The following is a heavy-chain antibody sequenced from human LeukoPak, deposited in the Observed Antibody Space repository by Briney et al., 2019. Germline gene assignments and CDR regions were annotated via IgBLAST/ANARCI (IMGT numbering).Heavy chain of an antibody. CDR3: ARTTSRGYGDYEVASDGYYYYGMDV. CDR2: INHSGST. J-gene: IGHJ6*02. V-gene: IGHV4-34*08. CDR1: GFTVSSNY. Sequence: GSLRLSCAASGFTVSSNYMSWIRQPPGKGLEWIGEINHSGSTNYNPSLKSRVTISVDTSKNQFSLKLSSVTAADTAVYYCARTTSRGYGDYEVASDGYYYYGMDVWGQGTTVTVSS. D-gene: IGHD4-17*01.